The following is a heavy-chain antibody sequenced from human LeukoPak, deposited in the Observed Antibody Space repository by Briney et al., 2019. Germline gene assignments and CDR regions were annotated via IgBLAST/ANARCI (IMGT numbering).Heavy chain of an antibody. CDR3: ARARYDFWSAVGAFDI. CDR2: INHSGST. CDR1: GYSISSGYY. J-gene: IGHJ3*02. V-gene: IGHV4-38-2*02. Sequence: SETLSLTCTVSGYSISSGYYWSWIRPPPGKGLEWIGEINHSGSTNYNPSLKSRVTISVDTSKNQFSLKLSSVTAADTAVYYCARARYDFWSAVGAFDIWGQGTMVTVSS. D-gene: IGHD3-3*01.